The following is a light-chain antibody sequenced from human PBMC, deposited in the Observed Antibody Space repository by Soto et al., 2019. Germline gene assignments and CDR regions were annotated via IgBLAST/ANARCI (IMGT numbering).Light chain of an antibody. CDR3: QQSYNSPQT. V-gene: IGKV1-39*01. J-gene: IGKJ1*01. CDR1: QTIMTY. Sequence: PSSLSASVGDEVTITCRASQTIMTYLNWYQLKPGKPPRLLIYAASSLQSGVPSRFSGSGSGTDFTLTISSLQPEDFATYSCQQSYNSPQTFGRGTKVDIK. CDR2: AAS.